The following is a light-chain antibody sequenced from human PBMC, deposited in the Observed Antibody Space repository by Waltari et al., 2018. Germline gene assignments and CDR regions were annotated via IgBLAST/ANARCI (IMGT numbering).Light chain of an antibody. CDR1: QSLLHSNGNTY. Sequence: DIVMTQTPLSLPVTPGEPASIPCRSSQSLLHSNGNTYLYWYLQKPGQPPRLLIYRVSNRFSGVPDRFSGSGSGTDFTLKISRVEAEDVGVYYCMQALQNPYSFGQGTKVEIK. CDR2: RVS. J-gene: IGKJ2*03. CDR3: MQALQNPYS. V-gene: IGKV2-29*02.